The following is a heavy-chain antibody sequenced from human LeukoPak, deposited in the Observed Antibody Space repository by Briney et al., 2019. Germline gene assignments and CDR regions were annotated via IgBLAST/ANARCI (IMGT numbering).Heavy chain of an antibody. J-gene: IGHJ6*02. Sequence: ASVKVSCKASGYTFTSYYMHWVRQAPGQGLEWMGILNPSGGSTSYAQKFQGRATLTRATSTSTVYMELSSLRSEDTAVYYCASVYNYGKDVWGQGTTVIVSS. CDR2: LNPSGGST. V-gene: IGHV1-46*01. CDR3: ASVYNYGKDV. CDR1: GYTFTSYY.